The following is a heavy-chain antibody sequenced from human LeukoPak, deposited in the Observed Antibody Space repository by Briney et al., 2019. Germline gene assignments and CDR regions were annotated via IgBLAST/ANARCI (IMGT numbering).Heavy chain of an antibody. CDR3: WAATAISFDY. D-gene: IGHD2-2*02. Sequence: ASVKVSCKASGYTFTGYYMHWVRQAPGQGLEWMGRINPNSGGTNYAQKFQGRVTMTRDTSISTAYMELSWLRSDDTAVYYCWAATAISFDYWGQGTLVTVSS. J-gene: IGHJ4*02. CDR1: GYTFTGYY. CDR2: INPNSGGT. V-gene: IGHV1-2*06.